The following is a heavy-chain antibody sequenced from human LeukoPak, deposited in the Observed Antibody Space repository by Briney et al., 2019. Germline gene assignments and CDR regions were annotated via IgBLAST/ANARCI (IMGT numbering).Heavy chain of an antibody. CDR3: AKEVIAAGGNFEY. CDR1: GFTVSSNY. CDR2: ISYDGNNK. D-gene: IGHD6-13*01. J-gene: IGHJ4*02. V-gene: IGHV3-30*18. Sequence: GGSLRLSCAASGFTVSSNYMSWVRQAPGKGLEWVAVISYDGNNKYYADSVKGRFTISRDNSKSTLYVQMNSLRAEDTAVYYCAKEVIAAGGNFEYWGQGTLVTVSS.